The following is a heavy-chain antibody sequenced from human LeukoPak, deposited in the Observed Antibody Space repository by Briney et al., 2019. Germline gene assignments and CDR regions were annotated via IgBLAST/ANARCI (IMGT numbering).Heavy chain of an antibody. Sequence: GGSLRLSCAASGFTFSSFEMNWVRQAPGTGREWVSYISTSGSTIYYADSVKGRFTISRDNANNSLSLHMNGLRVEDTAVYYCARVKRRYYDSSGTYYFDYWGQGTLVTVSS. CDR3: ARVKRRYYDSSGTYYFDY. D-gene: IGHD3-22*01. J-gene: IGHJ4*02. CDR1: GFTFSSFE. CDR2: ISTSGSTI. V-gene: IGHV3-48*03.